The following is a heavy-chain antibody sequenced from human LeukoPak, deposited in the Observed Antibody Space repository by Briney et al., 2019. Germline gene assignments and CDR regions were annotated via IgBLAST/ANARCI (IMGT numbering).Heavy chain of an antibody. V-gene: IGHV1-69*05. CDR1: GGTFSSYA. CDR2: IIPIFGTA. CDR3: ARDRYDSSGYYYVGGAFDI. D-gene: IGHD3-22*01. Sequence: SVKVSCKASGGTFSSYAISWVRQAPGQGLEWVGRIIPIFGTANYAQKFQGRVTITTDESTSTAYMELSSLRSEDTAVYYCARDRYDSSGYYYVGGAFDIWGQGTMVTVSS. J-gene: IGHJ3*02.